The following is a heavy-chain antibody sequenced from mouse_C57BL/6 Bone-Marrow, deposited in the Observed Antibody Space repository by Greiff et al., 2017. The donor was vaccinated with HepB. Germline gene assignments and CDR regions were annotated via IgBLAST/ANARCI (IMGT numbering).Heavy chain of an antibody. CDR1: GYTFTSYG. V-gene: IGHV1-39*01. CDR2: INPNYGTT. J-gene: IGHJ3*01. Sequence: VQLQQSGAELSRPGASVKLSCKASGYTFTSYGISWVKQSNGKSLEWIGVINPNYGTTSYNQKFKGKATLTVDQSSSTAYMQLNSLTSEDSAVYYCARDSSGTGFAYWGQGTLVTVSA. D-gene: IGHD3-2*02. CDR3: ARDSSGTGFAY.